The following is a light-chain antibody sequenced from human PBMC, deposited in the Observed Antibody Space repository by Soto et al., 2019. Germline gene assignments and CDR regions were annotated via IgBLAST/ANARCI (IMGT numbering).Light chain of an antibody. CDR1: QTVSSSH. Sequence: EVVLTQSPGTLSLSPGERATLPCRASQTVSSSHLAWYQQTPGQAPRLLIYGASDRATDIPDRFSGSGSGTDFTLTISRLEPEDFAVYYCQHCGSSPPKYTFGQGTKLEIK. CDR2: GAS. V-gene: IGKV3-20*01. J-gene: IGKJ2*01. CDR3: QHCGSSPPKYT.